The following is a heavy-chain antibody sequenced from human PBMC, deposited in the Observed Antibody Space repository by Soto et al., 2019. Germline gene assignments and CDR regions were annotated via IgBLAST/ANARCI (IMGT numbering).Heavy chain of an antibody. CDR2: LYDLDGS. D-gene: IGHD1-1*01. CDR1: GFTISGKKY. V-gene: IGHV3-53*01. J-gene: IGHJ3*01. Sequence: GSLRLSCAAFGFTISGKKYVAWVRQAPGKGLEWVSALYDLDGSFYAASVKGRFTTSSDSSKTTVYPQMNDLRPDDTAVYYCATWHEREHAYDVWGQGTTVTVSS. CDR3: ATWHEREHAYDV.